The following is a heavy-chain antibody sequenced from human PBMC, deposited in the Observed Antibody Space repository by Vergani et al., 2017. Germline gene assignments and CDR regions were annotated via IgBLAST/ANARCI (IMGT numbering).Heavy chain of an antibody. CDR2: INHSGST. Sequence: QVQLQQWGAGLLKPSETLSLTCAVYGGSFSGYYWSWIRQPPGKGLEWIGEINHSGSTNYNPSLKSRVTISVDTSKNQFSLKLCSVTAADTAVYYCARGRPLTGFYYYYGMDVWGQGTTVTVSS. CDR1: GGSFSGYY. CDR3: ARGRPLTGFYYYYGMDV. J-gene: IGHJ6*02. D-gene: IGHD3-10*01. V-gene: IGHV4-34*01.